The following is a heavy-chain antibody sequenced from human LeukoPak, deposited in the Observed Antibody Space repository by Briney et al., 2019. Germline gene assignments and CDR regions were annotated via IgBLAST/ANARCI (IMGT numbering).Heavy chain of an antibody. V-gene: IGHV1-2*06. J-gene: IGHJ4*02. CDR3: ARDLDGYND. CDR1: GYTFTGYY. D-gene: IGHD5-24*01. CDR2: INPNSGDT. Sequence: ASVKVSCKASGYTFTGYYMQWVRQAPGQGPEWMGRINPNSGDTNYAQNFQGRVTMTRVTSISTAYMELTRLTSDDTAMYYCARDLDGYNDWGQGTLVTVSS.